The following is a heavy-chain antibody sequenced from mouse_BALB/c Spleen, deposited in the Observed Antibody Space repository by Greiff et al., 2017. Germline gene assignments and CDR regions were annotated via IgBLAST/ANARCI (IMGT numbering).Heavy chain of an antibody. D-gene: IGHD3-2*01. CDR1: GFAFSRYW. Sequence: EVMLVESGGGLVQPGGSLKLSCAASGFAFSRYWMSWVRQAPGKGLEWIGEINPDSSTINYTPSLKDKFIISRDNAKNTLYLQMSKVRSEDTALYYGARPETARATWFAYWGQGTLVTVSA. V-gene: IGHV4-1*02. CDR2: INPDSSTI. CDR3: ARPETARATWFAY. J-gene: IGHJ3*01.